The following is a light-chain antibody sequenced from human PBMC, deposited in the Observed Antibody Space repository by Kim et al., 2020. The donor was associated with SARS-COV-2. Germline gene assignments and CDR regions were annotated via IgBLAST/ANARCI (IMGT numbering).Light chain of an antibody. CDR2: SNN. CDR3: AAWDDSLLVV. Sequence: ELTQPPSASGTPGQRVTISCSGSSSNIGSNTVNWYQQLPGTAPKLLIYSNNQRPSGVPDRFSGSKSGTSASLAISGLQSEDEADYYCAAWDDSLLVVFGGGTQLTVL. J-gene: IGLJ2*01. V-gene: IGLV1-44*01. CDR1: SSNIGSNT.